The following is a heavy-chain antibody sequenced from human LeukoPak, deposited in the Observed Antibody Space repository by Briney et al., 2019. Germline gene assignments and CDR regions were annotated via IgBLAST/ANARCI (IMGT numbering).Heavy chain of an antibody. Sequence: SETLSLTCTVSGGSISSYYWSWIRQPAGKGLEWIGRIYTSGSTNYNPSLKSRVTISVDTSKNQFSLKLSSVTAADTAVYYCASTYYDFWSGYPTPNQIDYWGQGTLVTVSS. V-gene: IGHV4-4*07. J-gene: IGHJ4*02. CDR3: ASTYYDFWSGYPTPNQIDY. D-gene: IGHD3-3*01. CDR1: GGSISSYY. CDR2: IYTSGST.